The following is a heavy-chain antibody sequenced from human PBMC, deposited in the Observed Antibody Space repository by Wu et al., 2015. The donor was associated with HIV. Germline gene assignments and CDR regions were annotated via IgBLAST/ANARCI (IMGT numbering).Heavy chain of an antibody. Sequence: QVQLQESGPRLLKPSETMSPTCSVSGGSISSSPYYWGWIRQPPGKGLEWIASFSYSGTTYYNPSLRGRVTISMDMSNNRFSLKLVSVTAADTAVYYCARVGSGIADYLQIDYWGPGTLVTVSS. V-gene: IGHV4-39*07. CDR2: FSYSGTT. CDR3: ARVGSGIADYLQIDY. J-gene: IGHJ4*02. D-gene: IGHD3-3*01. CDR1: GGSISSSPYY.